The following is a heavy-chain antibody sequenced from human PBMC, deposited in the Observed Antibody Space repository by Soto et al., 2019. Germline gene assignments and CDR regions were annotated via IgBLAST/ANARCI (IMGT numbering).Heavy chain of an antibody. CDR1: GGSISSSSYY. Sequence: QLQLQESGPGLVKPSETLSLTCTVSGGSISSSSYYWGWIRQPPGKGLEWIGSIYYSGSTYYNPSLKSRVTILQDTSKNQFSLKLSSVTAADTAVYYCARQGYCIRTSFATVSGMDVWGQGTTVTVSS. D-gene: IGHD2-2*01. J-gene: IGHJ6*02. CDR3: ARQGYCIRTSFATVSGMDV. V-gene: IGHV4-39*01. CDR2: IYYSGST.